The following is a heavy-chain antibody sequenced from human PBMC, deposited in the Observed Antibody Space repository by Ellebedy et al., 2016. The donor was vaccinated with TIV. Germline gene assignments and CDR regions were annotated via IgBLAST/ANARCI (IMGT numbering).Heavy chain of an antibody. CDR1: GGSISSYY. V-gene: IGHV4-59*01. J-gene: IGHJ4*02. Sequence: MPSETLSLTCTVSGGSISSYYWSWIRQPPGKGLEWIGYIYYSGSTNYNPSLKSRVTISVDTSKNQFSLKLSSVTAADTAVYYCARGLRVVYNWGQGTLVTVSS. CDR3: ARGLRVVYN. CDR2: IYYSGST. D-gene: IGHD3-22*01.